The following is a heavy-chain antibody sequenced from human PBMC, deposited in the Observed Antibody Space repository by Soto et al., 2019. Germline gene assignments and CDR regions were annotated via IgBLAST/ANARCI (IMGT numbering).Heavy chain of an antibody. D-gene: IGHD3-22*01. V-gene: IGHV3-53*01. Sequence: XESLRLSCAASGFTVSTNYMSWVRQAPGKGLECVSFIYNSDTTYYVDSVKGRFTISRDSSKNTLYLQMNSLRAEDTAVYYCARGRGYYDTRGYSGYYFDYWGQGILVTVSS. CDR2: IYNSDTT. CDR3: ARGRGYYDTRGYSGYYFDY. J-gene: IGHJ4*02. CDR1: GFTVSTNY.